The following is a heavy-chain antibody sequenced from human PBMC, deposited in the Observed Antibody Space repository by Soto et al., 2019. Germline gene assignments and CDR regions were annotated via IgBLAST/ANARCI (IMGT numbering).Heavy chain of an antibody. CDR1: GFTFSSSA. V-gene: IGHV3-48*02. CDR2: INSNSENI. D-gene: IGHD1-26*01. Sequence: EVQLVESGGGLVQPGGSLRLSCAVSGFTFSSSAMNWVRQAPGKGLDWVSYINSNSENIYYADSVKGRFTISRDNAKNTLFLQMNSLRDADTAVYYCTRECWDDYGDYWGQGTLVTVSS. J-gene: IGHJ4*02. CDR3: TRECWDDYGDY.